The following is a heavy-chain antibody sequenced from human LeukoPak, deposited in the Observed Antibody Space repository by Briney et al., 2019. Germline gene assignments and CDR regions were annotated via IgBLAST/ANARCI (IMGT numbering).Heavy chain of an antibody. CDR2: ISGSGGST. Sequence: GGSLRLSCAASGFTFSSYSMNWVRQAPGKGLEWVSAISGSGGSTYYADSVKGRFTISRDISKNTLYLQMNSLRAEDTAVYYCARHDWFDPWGQGTLVTVSS. J-gene: IGHJ5*02. V-gene: IGHV3-23*01. CDR3: ARHDWFDP. D-gene: IGHD3-3*01. CDR1: GFTFSSYS.